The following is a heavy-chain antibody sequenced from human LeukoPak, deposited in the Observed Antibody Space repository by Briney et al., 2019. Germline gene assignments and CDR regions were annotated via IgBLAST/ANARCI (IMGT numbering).Heavy chain of an antibody. D-gene: IGHD1-26*01. J-gene: IGHJ4*02. Sequence: PSETLSLTCTVPGGSISSYHWGWIRQPPGKRLEWIGYIYYSGRTNYHPSLKSRVTISVDTSKNQFSLKLSSVTAADTAVYYCARHGLQNLGATSFDYWGQGTLVTVSS. CDR3: ARHGLQNLGATSFDY. CDR2: IYYSGRT. V-gene: IGHV4-59*08. CDR1: GGSISSYH.